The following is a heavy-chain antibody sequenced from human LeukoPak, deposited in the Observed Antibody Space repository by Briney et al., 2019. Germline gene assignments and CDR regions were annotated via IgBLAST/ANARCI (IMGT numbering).Heavy chain of an antibody. CDR2: IDPYTGNT. Sequence: GASVTVSCKASGYNFVGYYLHWVRQAPGQGLEWMAWIDPYTGNTHYAQKFQGRITVTRDTTLSTTYMELNWLTSDDTALYYCAREYSASEHWGQGTLVTVSS. V-gene: IGHV1-2*02. CDR1: GYNFVGYY. J-gene: IGHJ1*01. D-gene: IGHD5-12*01. CDR3: AREYSASEH.